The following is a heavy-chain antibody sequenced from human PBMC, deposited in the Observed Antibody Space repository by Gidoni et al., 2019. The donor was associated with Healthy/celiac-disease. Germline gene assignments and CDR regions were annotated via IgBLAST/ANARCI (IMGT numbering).Heavy chain of an antibody. CDR3: ARGSTSPDYFDY. J-gene: IGHJ4*02. CDR1: EGTFSSYA. Sequence: QVQLVQSGAEVKKPGSSVKVACKAAEGTFSSYAISWVRQAPGQGLEWLGRIIPILGIANYAQKFQGRVTITADKSTSTAYMELSSLRSEDTAVYYCARGSTSPDYFDYWGQGTLVTVSS. V-gene: IGHV1-69*09. CDR2: IIPILGIA.